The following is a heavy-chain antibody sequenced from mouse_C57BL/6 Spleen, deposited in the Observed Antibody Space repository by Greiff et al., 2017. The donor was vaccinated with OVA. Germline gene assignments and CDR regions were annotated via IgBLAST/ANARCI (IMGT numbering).Heavy chain of an antibody. D-gene: IGHD2-1*01. J-gene: IGHJ2*01. V-gene: IGHV2-9-1*01. CDR3: ARTDGNSLFDY. CDR1: GFSLTSYA. Sequence: VQLQESGPGLVAPSQSLSITCTVSGFSLTSYAISWVRQPPGKGLEWLGIIWPGGGTNYNSALKSRLSISKDNSKSQVFLKMNSLQTDDTARYYCARTDGNSLFDYWGQGTTLTVSS. CDR2: IWPGGGT.